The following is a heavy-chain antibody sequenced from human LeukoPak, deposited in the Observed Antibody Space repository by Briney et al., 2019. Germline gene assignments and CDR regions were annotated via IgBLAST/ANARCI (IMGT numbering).Heavy chain of an antibody. Sequence: GGSLRLSCAASGSTFSSYAMSWVRQAPGKGLEWVSAISGSGGSTYYADSVKGRFTISRDNSKNTLYLQMNSLRAEDTAIYYCAKDPTMIVVVIPGHWGQGTLITVSS. D-gene: IGHD3-22*01. CDR2: ISGSGGST. J-gene: IGHJ4*02. CDR1: GSTFSSYA. V-gene: IGHV3-23*01. CDR3: AKDPTMIVVVIPGH.